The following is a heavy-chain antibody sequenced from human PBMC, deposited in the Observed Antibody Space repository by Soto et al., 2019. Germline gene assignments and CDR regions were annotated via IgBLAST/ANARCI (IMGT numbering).Heavy chain of an antibody. J-gene: IGHJ1*01. CDR2: TSYDGSDK. D-gene: IGHD3-16*01. V-gene: IGHV3-30*19. CDR3: ARWGTTGGLDV. Sequence: QVQLVESGGGVVQPGTSLRVSCVGSGFTFRSYVIHWVRQAPGKGLEWVALTSYDGSDKYYADSVRGRFTISRDNARNTVDLQMDSLRVEDTALYYCARWGTTGGLDVWGQGTLV. CDR1: GFTFRSYV.